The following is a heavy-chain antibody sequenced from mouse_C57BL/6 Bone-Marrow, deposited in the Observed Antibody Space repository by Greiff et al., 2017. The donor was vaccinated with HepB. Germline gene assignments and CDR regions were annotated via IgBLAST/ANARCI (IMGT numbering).Heavy chain of an antibody. Sequence: QVQLKESGAELARPGASVKLSCKASGYTFTSYGISWVKQRTGQGLEWIGEIYPRSGNTYYNEKFKGKATLTADKSSSTAYMELRSLTSEDSAVYFCARPPRQLRLWCAYGGQGTRVTVSA. CDR1: GYTFTSYG. D-gene: IGHD3-2*02. J-gene: IGHJ3*01. V-gene: IGHV1-81*01. CDR3: ARPPRQLRLWCAY. CDR2: IYPRSGNT.